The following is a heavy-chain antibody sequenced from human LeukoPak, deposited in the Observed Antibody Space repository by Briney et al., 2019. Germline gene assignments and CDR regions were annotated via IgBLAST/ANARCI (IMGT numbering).Heavy chain of an antibody. CDR2: IYHNEST. J-gene: IGHJ4*02. CDR3: ARHFTVVAVAGGFDY. D-gene: IGHD6-19*01. V-gene: IGHV4-4*02. CDR1: AGSITSSNW. Sequence: SETLSLTCAVSAGSITSSNWWSWVRQPPGKGLEWIGEIYHNESTNYNPSLKSRVTISIDKSKNHFSLRLTSVTAADTAVYYCARHFTVVAVAGGFDYWGQGTLVTVSS.